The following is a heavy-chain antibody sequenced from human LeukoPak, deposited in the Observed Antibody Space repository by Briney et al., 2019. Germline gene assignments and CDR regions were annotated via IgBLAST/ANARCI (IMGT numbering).Heavy chain of an antibody. CDR2: ISSSNTI. V-gene: IGHV3-48*02. J-gene: IGHJ3*02. Sequence: PGRSLRLSCAASGFSFSNYWMNWVRPAPGKGREWVSYISSSNTIYYADSVKGRFTISRDNAKNSLYLQMNSLRDEDTAVYYCASGRGRYFDWFRDAFDIWGQGTMVTVSS. CDR3: ASGRGRYFDWFRDAFDI. CDR1: GFSFSNYW. D-gene: IGHD3-9*01.